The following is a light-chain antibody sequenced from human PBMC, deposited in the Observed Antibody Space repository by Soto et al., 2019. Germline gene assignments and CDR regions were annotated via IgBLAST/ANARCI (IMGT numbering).Light chain of an antibody. CDR1: NSDVGGYNY. CDR2: EVN. V-gene: IGLV2-14*01. J-gene: IGLJ1*01. CDR3: SSYTSSTTYV. Sequence: QSVLTQPASVSGSPGQSITISCTGTNSDVGGYNYVSWYQQHPGKAPKLMMYEVNNRPSAVSNRFSGSRSGNTASLTISGLQAGDEADYYCSSYTSSTTYVFGTGTKV.